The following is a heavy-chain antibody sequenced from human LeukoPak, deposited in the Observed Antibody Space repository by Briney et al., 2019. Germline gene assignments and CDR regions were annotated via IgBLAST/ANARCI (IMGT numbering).Heavy chain of an antibody. Sequence: GGSLRLSCAASGFTFSNVWMSWVRQAPGKGLEWVGRIKSKTDGGTTDYAAHVKGRFTISRDDSKNTLYLQMNSLKTEDTAVYYCTTYGDYEGLIDYWGQGTLVTVSS. CDR2: IKSKTDGGTT. CDR3: TTYGDYEGLIDY. V-gene: IGHV3-15*01. CDR1: GFTFSNVW. J-gene: IGHJ4*02. D-gene: IGHD4-17*01.